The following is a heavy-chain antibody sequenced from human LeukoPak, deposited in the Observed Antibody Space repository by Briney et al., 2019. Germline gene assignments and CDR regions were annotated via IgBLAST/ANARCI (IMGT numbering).Heavy chain of an antibody. D-gene: IGHD5-12*01. Sequence: PGGSLRLSCAASGFTFSTYALSWVRQAPGKGLEWVSSIGGTGGNTYYADPVKGRFTISRDNFKNTLYLEMSSLRAEDTAIYYCARAISGYTINDWFRGYYFDFWGQGTLVAVSS. CDR2: IGGTGGNT. CDR1: GFTFSTYA. J-gene: IGHJ4*02. CDR3: ARAISGYTINDWFRGYYFDF. V-gene: IGHV3-23*01.